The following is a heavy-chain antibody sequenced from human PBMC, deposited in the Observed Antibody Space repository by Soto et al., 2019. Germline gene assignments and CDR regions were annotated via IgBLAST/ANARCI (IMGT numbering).Heavy chain of an antibody. CDR3: ARGGSGIVVVPAAMRYYYYYMDV. V-gene: IGHV1-69*02. CDR2: IIPILGIA. Sequence: SVKVTCEASGGTISIYTSMCVRQAKGQGLEWMGRIIPILGIANYAQKFQGRVTITADKSTSTAYMELSSLRSEDTAVYYCARGGSGIVVVPAAMRYYYYYMDVWGKGTTVTVSS. J-gene: IGHJ6*03. CDR1: GGTISIYT. D-gene: IGHD2-2*01.